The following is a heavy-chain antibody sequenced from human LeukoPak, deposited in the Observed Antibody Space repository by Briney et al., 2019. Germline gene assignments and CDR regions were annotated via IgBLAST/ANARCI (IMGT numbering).Heavy chain of an antibody. CDR2: FDPEDGET. Sequence: GASVKVSCKVSGYTLTELSMHWVRQAPGKGLEWMGGFDPEDGETIYAQKFQGRVTMTEDTSTDTAYMELSSLRSEDTAVYYCATDSPYYYGSGSSGAFDIWGQGTMVTVSS. CDR1: GYTLTELS. V-gene: IGHV1-24*01. J-gene: IGHJ3*02. CDR3: ATDSPYYYGSGSSGAFDI. D-gene: IGHD3-10*01.